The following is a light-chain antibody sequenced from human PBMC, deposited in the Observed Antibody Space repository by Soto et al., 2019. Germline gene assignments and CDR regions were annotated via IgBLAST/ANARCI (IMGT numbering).Light chain of an antibody. V-gene: IGLV2-14*01. CDR2: EVN. J-gene: IGLJ1*01. Sequence: QSALTQPASVSGSPGQSITISCTGTSSDVGGYNYVSWYQQHPGKAPKLMVYEVNDRPSGVSNRFSGSKSGNTASLTISGLQAEDEADYYCSSYTSSSNVFGTGTKVTVL. CDR1: SSDVGGYNY. CDR3: SSYTSSSNV.